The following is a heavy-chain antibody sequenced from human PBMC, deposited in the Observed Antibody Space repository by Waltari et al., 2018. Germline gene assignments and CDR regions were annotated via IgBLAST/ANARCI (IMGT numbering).Heavy chain of an antibody. CDR3: SVSLNY. V-gene: IGHV3-7*01. J-gene: IGHJ4*02. CDR2: IKQDGSES. Sequence: EVQLVESGGGLVQPGGSLRLSCAASGFTFSNYWMDWVRQAPGKGLEWVANIKQDGSESHYVDSGKGRFTISRDNAQNLLYLQMNSLRAGDTAVYYCSVSLNYWGQGTLVTVSS. CDR1: GFTFSNYW.